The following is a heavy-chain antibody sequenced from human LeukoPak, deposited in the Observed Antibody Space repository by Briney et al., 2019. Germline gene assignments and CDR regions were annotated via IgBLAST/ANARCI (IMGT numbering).Heavy chain of an antibody. D-gene: IGHD3-10*01. J-gene: IGHJ4*02. CDR1: GFTFSSYG. V-gene: IGHV3-23*01. Sequence: GGSLRLSCAASGFTFSSYGMSWVRQAPGKGLEWVSVIGGRDGSTYYADSVKGQFTISRDNSKNTLYVQMNSLRAEDTAVYYCAKGHYYGSGSLDYWGQGTLVTVAS. CDR2: IGGRDGST. CDR3: AKGHYYGSGSLDY.